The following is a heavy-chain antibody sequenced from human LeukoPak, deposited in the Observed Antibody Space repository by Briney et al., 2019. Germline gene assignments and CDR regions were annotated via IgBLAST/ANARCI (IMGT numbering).Heavy chain of an antibody. CDR1: GFTFTSSA. CDR2: IVVGSGNT. Sequence: ASVKVSCKASGFTFTSSAMQWVRQARGQRLEWIGWIVVGSGNTNYAQKFQERVTITRDMSTSTAYMELSSLRSEDTAVYYCAAVGVYGVGAGGGNYWGQGTLVTVSS. CDR3: AAVGVYGVGAGGGNY. D-gene: IGHD1-26*01. V-gene: IGHV1-58*02. J-gene: IGHJ4*02.